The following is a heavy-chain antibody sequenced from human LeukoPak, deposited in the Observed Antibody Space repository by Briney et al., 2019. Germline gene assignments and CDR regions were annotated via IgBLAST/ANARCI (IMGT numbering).Heavy chain of an antibody. CDR1: GYTFTSYA. J-gene: IGHJ6*02. V-gene: IGHV1-3*01. CDR2: INAGNGNT. Sequence: ASVKVSCKASGYTFTSYAMHWVRQAPGQRLEWMGWINAGNGNTKYSQKFQGRVTITRDTSASTAYMELSSLRSEDTAVYYCAREGDYYYGMDVWGQGTTVTASS. CDR3: AREGDYYYGMDV.